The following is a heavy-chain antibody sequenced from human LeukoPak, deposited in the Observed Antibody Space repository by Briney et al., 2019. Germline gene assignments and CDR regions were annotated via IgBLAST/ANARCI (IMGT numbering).Heavy chain of an antibody. J-gene: IGHJ4*02. D-gene: IGHD3-9*01. Sequence: GGSLRLSCAVSGFTFSTYAMHWVRQAPGKGLEWVASISYDGSLNYYADSVKGPFTISRDNSKNTLYLQMNSLRAEDTAVYYCARDTINYDILTGFRYWGQGTLVTVSS. CDR1: GFTFSTYA. CDR3: ARDTINYDILTGFRY. CDR2: ISYDGSLN. V-gene: IGHV3-30*03.